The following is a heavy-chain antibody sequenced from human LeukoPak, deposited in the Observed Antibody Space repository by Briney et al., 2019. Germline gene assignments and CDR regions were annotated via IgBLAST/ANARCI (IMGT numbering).Heavy chain of an antibody. CDR3: ARDRCYYDSSGSES. CDR2: ISSSSSYI. V-gene: IGHV3-21*01. Sequence: GGSLRLSCAASGFTFSSYSMNWVRQAPGKGLEWVSSISSSSSYIYYADSVKGRFTISRDNAKNSLYLQMNSLRAEDTAVYYCARDRCYYDSSGSESWGQGTLVTVSS. CDR1: GFTFSSYS. J-gene: IGHJ4*02. D-gene: IGHD3-22*01.